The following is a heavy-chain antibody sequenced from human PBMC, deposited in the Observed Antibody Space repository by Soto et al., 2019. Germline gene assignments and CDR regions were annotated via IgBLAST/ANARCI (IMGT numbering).Heavy chain of an antibody. V-gene: IGHV3-21*01. CDR2: ISSTTNYI. Sequence: WGSLRLSCAASGFTFTRYSMNLVRHAPWKGLEWVSSISSTTNYIYYADSMKGRFTVSRDNAKNSVYLEMNSLSAEDTAVYYCARESEDLTSNFDYWGQGTLVTVSS. CDR1: GFTFTRYS. J-gene: IGHJ4*02. CDR3: ARESEDLTSNFDY.